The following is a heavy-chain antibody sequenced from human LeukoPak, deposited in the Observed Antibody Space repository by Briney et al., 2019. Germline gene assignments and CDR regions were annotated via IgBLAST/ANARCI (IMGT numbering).Heavy chain of an antibody. CDR3: ARIHMTTVTTSLDWYFDL. Sequence: ASVKVSCKASGYTFTGYYMHWVRQAPGQGLEWMGWISTYNGNTNYAQKLQGRVTMTTDTSTSTAYMELRSLRSDDTAIYYCARIHMTTVTTSLDWYFDLWGRGTLVTVSS. V-gene: IGHV1-18*04. CDR1: GYTFTGYY. D-gene: IGHD4-17*01. J-gene: IGHJ2*01. CDR2: ISTYNGNT.